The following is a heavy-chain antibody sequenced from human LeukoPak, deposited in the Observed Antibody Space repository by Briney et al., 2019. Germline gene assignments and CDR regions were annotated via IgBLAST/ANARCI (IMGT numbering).Heavy chain of an antibody. J-gene: IGHJ4*02. D-gene: IGHD3-10*01. CDR1: GGSFSGYY. CDR2: INHSGST. V-gene: IGHV4-34*01. Sequence: SETLSLTCAVYGGSFSGYYWSWLRQTPGKGLEWIGEINHSGSTNYNPSLKSRVTISVDTSKNQFSLKLSSVTAADTAVYYCARAKPIRDYYGSGSYNGRWFAAFDYWGQGTLVTVSS. CDR3: ARAKPIRDYYGSGSYNGRWFAAFDY.